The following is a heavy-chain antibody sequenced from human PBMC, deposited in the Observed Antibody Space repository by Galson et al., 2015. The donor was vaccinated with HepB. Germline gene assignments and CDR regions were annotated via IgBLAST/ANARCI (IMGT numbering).Heavy chain of an antibody. CDR2: IGGSGDSA. CDR3: ANPAGYTSAYYLEDY. CDR1: GFTFSSYA. V-gene: IGHV3-23*01. D-gene: IGHD6-19*01. Sequence: SLRLSCAASGFTFSSYAMNWVRQAPGKGLEWVSTIGGSGDSAYYADSVKGRFTVSRDNSKNTLYLQMNSLRAEDTAVYYCANPAGYTSAYYLEDYWGQGTLVTVSS. J-gene: IGHJ4*02.